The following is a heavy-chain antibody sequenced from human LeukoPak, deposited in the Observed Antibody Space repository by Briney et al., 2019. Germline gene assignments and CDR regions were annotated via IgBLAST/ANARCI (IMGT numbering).Heavy chain of an antibody. D-gene: IGHD6-19*01. V-gene: IGHV1-2*04. Sequence: GASVTVSCTASGYTFTVYYMHWVRQAPGQGLEWMGWINPNSGGTNYAQKFQGWVTMTRDTSISTAYMELSRLRSDDTAVYYCARDTGSGWPMINYWGQGTLVTVSS. CDR2: INPNSGGT. CDR1: GYTFTVYY. J-gene: IGHJ4*02. CDR3: ARDTGSGWPMINY.